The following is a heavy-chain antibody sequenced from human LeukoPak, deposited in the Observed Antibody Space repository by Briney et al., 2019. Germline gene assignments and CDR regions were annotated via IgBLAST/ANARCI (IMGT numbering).Heavy chain of an antibody. CDR1: GYTFTSYY. J-gene: IGHJ5*02. CDR2: INPSGGST. D-gene: IGHD2-21*02. Sequence: ASVKVSCKASGYTFTSYYMHWVRQAPGQGLEWMGIINPSGGSTSYAQKFQGRVTMTRDTSTSTVYMELSSRRSEDTAVYYCARVSRGDYWFDPWGQGTLVTVSS. CDR3: ARVSRGDYWFDP. V-gene: IGHV1-46*01.